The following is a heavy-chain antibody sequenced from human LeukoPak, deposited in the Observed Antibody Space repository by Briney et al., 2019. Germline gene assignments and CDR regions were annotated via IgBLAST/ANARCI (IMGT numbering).Heavy chain of an antibody. J-gene: IGHJ4*02. D-gene: IGHD2-2*01. CDR3: AKDPCSGTSCSIDS. CDR1: GFTFSSYA. Sequence: GGSLRLSCAASGFTFSSYAMSWVRQAPGKGLEWVAIISYDGSNKYYADSVKGRFTISRDNSKNTLYLQMNSLRAEDTAVYYCAKDPCSGTSCSIDSWGQGTLVTVSS. V-gene: IGHV3-30*18. CDR2: ISYDGSNK.